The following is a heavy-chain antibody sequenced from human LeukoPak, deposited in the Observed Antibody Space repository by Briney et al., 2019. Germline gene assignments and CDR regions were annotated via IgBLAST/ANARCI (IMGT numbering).Heavy chain of an antibody. CDR1: GGSISSYY. D-gene: IGHD3-10*01. CDR2: IYYSGST. V-gene: IGHV4-59*12. Sequence: SETLSLTCTVSGGSISSYYWSWIRQPPGKGLEWIGYIYYSGSTNYNPSFKSRVTISVDTSKNQFSLKLSSVTAADTAVYYRARDAYYYGSGTYPFDYWGQGTLVIVSS. CDR3: ARDAYYYGSGTYPFDY. J-gene: IGHJ4*02.